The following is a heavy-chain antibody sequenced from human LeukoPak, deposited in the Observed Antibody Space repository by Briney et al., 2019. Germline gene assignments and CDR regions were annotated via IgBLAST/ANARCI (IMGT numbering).Heavy chain of an antibody. Sequence: GGSLRLSCAASGFTFSSYAMSWVRQAPGKGLEWVTAISGSGGSTYYADSVKGRFTISRDNSKNTLYLQMNSLRAEDTAVYYCAKDAATYYDSSGYYFGYFDYWGQGTLVTVSS. J-gene: IGHJ4*02. V-gene: IGHV3-23*01. CDR3: AKDAATYYDSSGYYFGYFDY. CDR2: ISGSGGST. CDR1: GFTFSSYA. D-gene: IGHD3-22*01.